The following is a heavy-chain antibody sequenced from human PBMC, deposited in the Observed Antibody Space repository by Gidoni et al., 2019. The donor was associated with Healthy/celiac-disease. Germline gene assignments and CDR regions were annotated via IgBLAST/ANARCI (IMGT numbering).Heavy chain of an antibody. V-gene: IGHV4-30-4*01. CDR2: IYYSGST. CDR1: GGSISSGDYY. CDR3: ARDYYDSSGFPYGMDV. D-gene: IGHD3-22*01. Sequence: QVPLQESGPGLVKPSQTLSLTCTVSGGSISSGDYYWSWIRQPPGKGLEWIGYIYYSGSTYYNPSLKSRVTISVDTSKNQFSLKLSSVTAADTAVYYCARDYYDSSGFPYGMDVWGQGTTVTVSS. J-gene: IGHJ6*02.